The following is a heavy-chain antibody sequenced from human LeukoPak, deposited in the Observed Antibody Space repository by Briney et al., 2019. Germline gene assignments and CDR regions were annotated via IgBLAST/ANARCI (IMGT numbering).Heavy chain of an antibody. CDR1: GFTFSSYA. Sequence: GGALRLSCAASGFTFSSYAMSWVRQAPGKGLEWVSAISGSGGITYYADSVKGRFTISRDNSKNTLYLQMNSLRAEDTAVYYCAKDLGVGGRLWFGELSYGPFDYWGQGTLVTVSS. CDR2: ISGSGGIT. V-gene: IGHV3-23*01. J-gene: IGHJ4*02. CDR3: AKDLGVGGRLWFGELSYGPFDY. D-gene: IGHD3-10*01.